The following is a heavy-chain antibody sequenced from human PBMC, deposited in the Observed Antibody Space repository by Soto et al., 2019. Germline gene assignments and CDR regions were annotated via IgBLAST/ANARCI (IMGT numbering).Heavy chain of an antibody. CDR3: AKEMNLWSSLKTSGMDV. J-gene: IGHJ6*02. Sequence: EVQLVESGGGLVQPGRSLRLSCAASGFTFDDYAMHWVRQAPGKGLEWVSVISWNGGDIGYADSVKGRFTISRDNAKNXQFLQMNSLRGEDTALYYCAKEMNLWSSLKTSGMDVWGQGTTVTVSS. CDR2: ISWNGGDI. D-gene: IGHD1-26*01. CDR1: GFTFDDYA. V-gene: IGHV3-9*01.